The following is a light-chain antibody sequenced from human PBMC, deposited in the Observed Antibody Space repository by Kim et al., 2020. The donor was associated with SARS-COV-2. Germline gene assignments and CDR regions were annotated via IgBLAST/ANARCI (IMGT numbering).Light chain of an antibody. Sequence: SHELTQPPSVSVSPGQTASITCSGDKLGDKYACWYQQKPGQSPVLVIYQDSKRPSGIPERFSGSNSGNTATLTISGTQAMDEADYYCQAWDSSTAFHVV. CDR3: QAWDSSTAFHVV. CDR2: QDS. CDR1: KLGDKY. V-gene: IGLV3-1*01. J-gene: IGLJ2*01.